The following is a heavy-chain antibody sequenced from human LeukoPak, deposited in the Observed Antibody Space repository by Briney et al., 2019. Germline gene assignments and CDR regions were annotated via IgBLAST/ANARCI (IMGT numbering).Heavy chain of an antibody. V-gene: IGHV4-34*01. CDR2: INHSEST. CDR3: ARGWEYSSAPLYYYDY. D-gene: IGHD6-6*01. J-gene: IGHJ4*02. Sequence: SETLSLTCAVYGGSFSGYYRSWIRQPPGKGLEWIGEINHSESTNYNPSLKSRATISINTSKNQFSLKLSSVTAADTAVYYCARGWEYSSAPLYYYDYWGQGTLVTVSS. CDR1: GGSFSGYY.